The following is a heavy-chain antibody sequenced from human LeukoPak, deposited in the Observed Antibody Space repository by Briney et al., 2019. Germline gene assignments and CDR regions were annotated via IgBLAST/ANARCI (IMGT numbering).Heavy chain of an antibody. D-gene: IGHD1-26*01. CDR3: ARGVGATISYYHYYIDV. Sequence: ASVKVSCKASGGTFSSYAISWVRQAPGQGLEWMGGIIPIFGTANYAQKFQGRVTITADKSTSTAYMELSSLRSEDTAVYYCARGVGATISYYHYYIDVWGKGTTVTVSS. V-gene: IGHV1-69*06. CDR2: IIPIFGTA. J-gene: IGHJ6*03. CDR1: GGTFSSYA.